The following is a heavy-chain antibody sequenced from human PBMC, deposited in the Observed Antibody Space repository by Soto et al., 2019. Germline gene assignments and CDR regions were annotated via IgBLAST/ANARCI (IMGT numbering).Heavy chain of an antibody. CDR1: VGSFRGYF. V-gene: IGHV4-34*01. CDR3: ATDSSGYYYFDY. Sequence: SETLSLTCAVYVGSFRGYFWSWIRQPPGKGLEWIGEINHSGITSYSPSLGSRVTTSVDTPKNQFSLKLSSVTAADTAVYYCATDSSGYYYFDYWGQGTLVTVSS. CDR2: INHSGIT. J-gene: IGHJ4*02. D-gene: IGHD3-22*01.